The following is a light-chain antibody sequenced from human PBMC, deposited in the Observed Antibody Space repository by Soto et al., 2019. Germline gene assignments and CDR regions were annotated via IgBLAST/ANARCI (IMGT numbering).Light chain of an antibody. V-gene: IGKV3-15*01. J-gene: IGKJ2*01. CDR1: QSVSSN. CDR3: QHSDNWPYT. Sequence: EIVMTQSPATLSVSLGERATLSCRASQSVSSNLAWYQQKPGQAPRLLIYGASTRATGIPARFSGSGSGTEFTLTISSLQSEDFALYYCQHSDNWPYTFGQGTKLEI. CDR2: GAS.